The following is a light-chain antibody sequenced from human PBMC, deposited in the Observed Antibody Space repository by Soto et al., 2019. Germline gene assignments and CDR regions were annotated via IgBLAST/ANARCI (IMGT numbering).Light chain of an antibody. J-gene: IGLJ1*01. CDR1: SSNIGAGYH. CDR3: QAYDGRRSGHV. CDR2: GNT. Sequence: QSVLTQPPPVSGAAGQRVIISCSGSSSNIGAGYHVHWYQQFSGTAPKLLIYGNTDRPSGVPDRFSGSNSGTSASLAITALQAEDEADYYCQAYDGRRSGHVFGTGTKVTVL. V-gene: IGLV1-40*01.